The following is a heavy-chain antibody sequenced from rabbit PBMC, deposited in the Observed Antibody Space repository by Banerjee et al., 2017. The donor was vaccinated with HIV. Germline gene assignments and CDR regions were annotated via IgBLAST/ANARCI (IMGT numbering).Heavy chain of an antibody. CDR1: GFSFSSSYY. D-gene: IGHD2-1*01. CDR3: ARAYNYDDNGDWDGFDP. Sequence: QEQLVESGGGLVQPEGSLTLTCTASGFSFSSSYYMCWVRQAPGKGLEWIGCIYTGSGSTYYASWAKGRFTISKTSSTTVTLQMTSLTAADTATYFCARAYNYDDNGDWDGFDPWGPGTLVT. J-gene: IGHJ2*01. V-gene: IGHV1S45*01. CDR2: IYTGSGST.